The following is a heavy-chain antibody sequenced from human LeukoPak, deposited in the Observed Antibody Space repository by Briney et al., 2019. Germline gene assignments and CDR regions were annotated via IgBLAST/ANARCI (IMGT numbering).Heavy chain of an antibody. J-gene: IGHJ4*02. D-gene: IGHD1-26*01. CDR1: GYTFTGHY. CDR3: AKDLGSGSCQPSDY. V-gene: IGHV1-2*02. Sequence: ASVKVSCKASGYTFTGHYMHWVRQAPGQGLEWMGWINPDSGGTRYAQKFQGRVTMTRDTSIRTAYMELSRLRSDDTAVYYCAKDLGSGSCQPSDYWGQGTLVTVSS. CDR2: INPDSGGT.